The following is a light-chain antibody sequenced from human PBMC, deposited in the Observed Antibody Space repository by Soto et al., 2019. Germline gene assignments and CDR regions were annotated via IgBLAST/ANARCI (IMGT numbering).Light chain of an antibody. V-gene: IGLV3-16*01. CDR1: ALPKKY. CDR2: NDS. CDR3: LSAVSSGTYPVV. J-gene: IGLJ2*01. Sequence: SYELTQPPSVSVSLGQMARITCSGEALPKKYAYWYQQKPGQFPVLVIYNDSERPSGIPELFSGSSSGTIVTLTISGVQAEDEADDYCLSAVSSGTYPVVFGGGTTLTV.